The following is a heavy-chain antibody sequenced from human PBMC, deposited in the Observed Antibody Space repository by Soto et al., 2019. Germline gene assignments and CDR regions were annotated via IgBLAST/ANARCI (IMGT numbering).Heavy chain of an antibody. CDR1: GYPFSSYG. J-gene: IGHJ4*02. D-gene: IGHD2-8*02. Sequence: QVHLVQSEAEVKKHGASVTVSCKDSGYPFSSYGITWVRQAPGQGLEWMGWTSAFHGNSTYSEKFQDRVTMTIDTSTNSADMDLRSLRSDDTAVYYCAILVVAGSPLDYWGLGTRVTVSS. CDR2: TSAFHGNS. V-gene: IGHV1-18*04. CDR3: AILVVAGSPLDY.